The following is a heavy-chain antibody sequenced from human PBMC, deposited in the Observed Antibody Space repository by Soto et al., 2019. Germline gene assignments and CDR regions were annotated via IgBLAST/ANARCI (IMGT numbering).Heavy chain of an antibody. V-gene: IGHV3-33*01. Sequence: GGSLRLSWAASGFTCSSYGMHWVRQAPGKGLEWVAVIWYDGSNKYYADSVKGRFTISRDNSKNTLYLQMNSLRAEDTAVYYCARDLISFDYWGQGTLVTVSS. CDR1: GFTCSSYG. CDR3: ARDLISFDY. J-gene: IGHJ4*02. CDR2: IWYDGSNK.